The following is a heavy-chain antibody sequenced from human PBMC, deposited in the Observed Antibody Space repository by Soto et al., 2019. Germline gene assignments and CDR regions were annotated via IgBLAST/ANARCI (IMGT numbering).Heavy chain of an antibody. D-gene: IGHD3-10*01. V-gene: IGHV3-73*01. Sequence: SLGLSCAASGFTLSGSDIHWVRQASGKGLEWVGRIRTKSNNFATSYAESVRGRFTISRDDSDNTASLQMSSLKTEDTAIYYCSRHQEGSSMVFYGMDVWGQGTTVTVSS. J-gene: IGHJ6*02. CDR2: IRTKSNNFAT. CDR3: SRHQEGSSMVFYGMDV. CDR1: GFTLSGSD.